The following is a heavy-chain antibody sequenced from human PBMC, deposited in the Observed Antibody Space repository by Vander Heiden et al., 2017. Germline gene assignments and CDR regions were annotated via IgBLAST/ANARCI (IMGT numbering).Heavy chain of an antibody. D-gene: IGHD1-26*01. CDR2: MYWNYDE. CDR1: GFSLSTSEVG. Sequence: QITFRESGPTLVQPTQTLALTCTVSGFSLSTSEVGVGWIRQPPGKALEWLALMYWNYDERYSQSLKSRLTIIKDTCKNQVVLTMTNMDPVDTATYYCVRGTAEGGFDYWGQGTLVSVSS. J-gene: IGHJ4*02. CDR3: VRGTAEGGFDY. V-gene: IGHV2-5*01.